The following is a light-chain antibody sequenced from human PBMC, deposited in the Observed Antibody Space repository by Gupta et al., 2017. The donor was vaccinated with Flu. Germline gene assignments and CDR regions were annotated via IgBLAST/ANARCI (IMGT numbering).Light chain of an antibody. V-gene: IGKV1-5*03. CDR3: QQYDNYPWT. J-gene: IGKJ1*01. CDR1: QSISNW. CDR2: KAS. Sequence: DIQMTPSPSTLSASVGDRVTITCRASQSISNWLAWYQQKPGKAPKLLIYKASSLESGVPSRFSGSGSGTEFTLTISSLQPYDFATYYCQQYDNYPWTFGQGTKVEIK.